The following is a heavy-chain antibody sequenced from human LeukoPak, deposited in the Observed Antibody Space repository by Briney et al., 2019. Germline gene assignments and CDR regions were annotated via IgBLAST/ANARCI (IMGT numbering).Heavy chain of an antibody. CDR3: ARQMTSTRLFDS. J-gene: IGHJ4*02. V-gene: IGHV3-30*04. CDR2: IGSDGTKK. CDR1: GFTFSDHP. Sequence: GGSLRLSCVASGFTFSDHPFHWVRQSPDKGLEWVALIGSDGTKKYYADSVQGRFTVSRENSKNTLFLQMNALRADDTAVYFCARQMTSTRLFDSWGQGTLVTVSS. D-gene: IGHD5/OR15-5a*01.